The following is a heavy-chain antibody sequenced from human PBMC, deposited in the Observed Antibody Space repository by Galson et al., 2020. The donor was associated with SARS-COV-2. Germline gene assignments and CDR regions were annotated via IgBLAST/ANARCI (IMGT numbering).Heavy chain of an antibody. J-gene: IGHJ6*02. Sequence: QAGGSLRLSCAASGFTVSSNYMSWVRQAPGKGLEWVSVIYSGGSTYYADSVKGRFTISRDNSKNTLYLQMNSLRAEDTAVYYCAREAGRGAANSDYYYGMDVWGQGTTVTVSS. CDR2: IYSGGST. CDR3: AREAGRGAANSDYYYGMDV. CDR1: GFTVSSNY. D-gene: IGHD3-10*01. V-gene: IGHV3-53*01.